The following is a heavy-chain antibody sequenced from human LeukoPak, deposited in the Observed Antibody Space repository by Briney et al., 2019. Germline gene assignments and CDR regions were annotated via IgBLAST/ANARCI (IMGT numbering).Heavy chain of an antibody. CDR1: GFTFSDYW. CDR2: INTDGSIT. V-gene: IGHV3-74*01. J-gene: IGHJ6*02. Sequence: GGSLRLSCAASGFTFSDYWIHWVRQAPGKGLVWVSRINTDGSITNYADSVKGRFSISRDNAKNTLYLQMNGLRVEDTAVFYCVKRGGGDHGLDVWGQGTTVTVSS. D-gene: IGHD2-21*02. CDR3: VKRGGGDHGLDV.